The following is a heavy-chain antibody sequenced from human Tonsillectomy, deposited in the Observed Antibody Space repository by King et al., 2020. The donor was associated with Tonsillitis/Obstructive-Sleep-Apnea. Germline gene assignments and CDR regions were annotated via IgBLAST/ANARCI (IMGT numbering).Heavy chain of an antibody. V-gene: IGHV3-15*01. CDR1: GFTFSNAW. CDR2: IKSKTDGGTT. Sequence: VQLVESGGGLVKPGGSLRLSCAASGFTFSNAWMSWVRQAPGKGLEWVGRIKSKTDGGTTDYAAPVKGRFTISRDDSKNTLSLQMTSLKTEDTAVYYCTSDGRSAYMDVWGEGTTVTVSS. J-gene: IGHJ6*03. CDR3: TSDGRSAYMDV. D-gene: IGHD6-6*01.